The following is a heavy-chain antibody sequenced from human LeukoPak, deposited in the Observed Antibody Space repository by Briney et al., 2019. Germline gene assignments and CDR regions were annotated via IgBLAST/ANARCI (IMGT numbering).Heavy chain of an antibody. Sequence: GGSLRLSCAVSGITLSNYGMSWVRQAPGKVLEWVAGISGSGGSTNYADSVKGRFTISRDNPKNTLYLQMNSLTVEDTAVYFCAKRGVVIRVILVGFHKEAYYFDSWGQGALVTVSS. V-gene: IGHV3-23*01. CDR3: AKRGVVIRVILVGFHKEAYYFDS. D-gene: IGHD3-22*01. CDR1: GITLSNYG. J-gene: IGHJ4*02. CDR2: ISGSGGST.